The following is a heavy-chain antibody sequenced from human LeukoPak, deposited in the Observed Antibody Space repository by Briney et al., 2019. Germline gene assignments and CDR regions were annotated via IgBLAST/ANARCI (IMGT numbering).Heavy chain of an antibody. CDR3: AKDREGYYDSSGYLTRLFDH. CDR2: IIGSGATT. Sequence: GGSLRLSCAASGFSFSSFAMNWVRQAPGRGLEWLSGIIGSGATTYYADSVKGRFTISRDNSKNTLYLQMNSLRAEDTAVYYCAKDREGYYDSSGYLTRLFDHWGQGTLVTASS. V-gene: IGHV3-23*01. J-gene: IGHJ4*02. D-gene: IGHD3-22*01. CDR1: GFSFSSFA.